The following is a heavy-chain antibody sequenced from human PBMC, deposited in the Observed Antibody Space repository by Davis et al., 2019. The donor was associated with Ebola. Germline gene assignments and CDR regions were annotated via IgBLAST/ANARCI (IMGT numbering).Heavy chain of an antibody. J-gene: IGHJ4*02. CDR3: TGAPRGYSYGYGGDY. V-gene: IGHV3-73*01. Sequence: GGSLRLSCAASGFTFSGSAMHWVRQASGKGLEWVGRIRSKANSYATAYAASVKGRFTISRDDSKNTAYLQMNSLKTEGTAVYYCTGAPRGYSYGYGGDYWGQGTLVTVSS. D-gene: IGHD5-18*01. CDR1: GFTFSGSA. CDR2: IRSKANSYAT.